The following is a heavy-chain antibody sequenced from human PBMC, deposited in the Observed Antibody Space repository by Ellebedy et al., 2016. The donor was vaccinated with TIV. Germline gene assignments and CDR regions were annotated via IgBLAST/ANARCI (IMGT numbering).Heavy chain of an antibody. CDR2: IYYSGST. CDR1: GGSISSSSYY. D-gene: IGHD5-18*01. Sequence: MPSETLSLTCTVSGGSISSSSYYWGWIRQPQGKGLEWIGSIYYSGSTYSNPSLKSRVTISVDTSKNQFSLKLSAVTAAETAVYYCERLKAMVNGMDVWGQGTTVTVSS. CDR3: ERLKAMVNGMDV. V-gene: IGHV4-39*01. J-gene: IGHJ6*02.